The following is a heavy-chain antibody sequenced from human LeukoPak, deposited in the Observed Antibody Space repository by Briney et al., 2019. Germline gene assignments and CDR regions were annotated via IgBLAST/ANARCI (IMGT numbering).Heavy chain of an antibody. V-gene: IGHV3-21*01. J-gene: IGHJ4*02. D-gene: IGHD3-10*01. CDR2: ISSSSSYI. CDR1: GFTFSSYS. Sequence: GGSLRLSCAASGFTFSSYSMNWVRQAPGKGLEWVSSISSSSSYIYYADSVKGRFTISRDNAKNSLYLQMNSLRAEDTAVYYCATERVYYGSGSYSQFDYWGQGTLVTVSS. CDR3: ATERVYYGSGSYSQFDY.